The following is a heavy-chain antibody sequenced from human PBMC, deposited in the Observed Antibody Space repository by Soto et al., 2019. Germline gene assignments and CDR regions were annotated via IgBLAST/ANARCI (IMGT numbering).Heavy chain of an antibody. CDR1: GFTVSSNY. D-gene: IGHD3-3*01. CDR3: ARDLRTVDYDFWSGPYYYYYGMDV. J-gene: IGHJ6*02. CDR2: IYSGGST. Sequence: GGSLRLSCAASGFTVSSNYMSWVRQAPGKGLEWVSVIYSGGSTYYADSVKGRFTISRDNSKNTLYLQMNSLRAEDTAVYYCARDLRTVDYDFWSGPYYYYYGMDVWGQGTTVTAP. V-gene: IGHV3-53*01.